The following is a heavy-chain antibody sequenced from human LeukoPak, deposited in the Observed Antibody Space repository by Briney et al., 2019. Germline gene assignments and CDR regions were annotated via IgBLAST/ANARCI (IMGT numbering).Heavy chain of an antibody. CDR1: GDSITSYY. D-gene: IGHD2-15*01. CDR2: VHHSGST. Sequence: PSETPSLTCTVSGDSITSYYWTWIRQPPGKGLEWIGYVHHSGSTNYNPSLKSRLTISVDTSKNQFSLKLTSVSAADTAVYYCARHNSYLVSAAYDYWGQGALVTVSS. J-gene: IGHJ4*02. CDR3: ARHNSYLVSAAYDY. V-gene: IGHV4-59*08.